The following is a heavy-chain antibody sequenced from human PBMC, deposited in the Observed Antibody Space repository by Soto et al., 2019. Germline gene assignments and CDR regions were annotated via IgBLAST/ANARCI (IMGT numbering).Heavy chain of an antibody. CDR1: GGSFSGYY. V-gene: IGHV4-34*01. D-gene: IGHD2-8*02. Sequence: QVQLQQWGAGLLKPSETLSLTCAVYGGSFSGYYWTWIRQPPGTGLEWMGEINHSGSTNYNPSLKRRVTISVDTSKNQFSLKLTSVTAADTVVYYCARDKITGVFDYWGQGTLVTVSS. J-gene: IGHJ4*02. CDR2: INHSGST. CDR3: ARDKITGVFDY.